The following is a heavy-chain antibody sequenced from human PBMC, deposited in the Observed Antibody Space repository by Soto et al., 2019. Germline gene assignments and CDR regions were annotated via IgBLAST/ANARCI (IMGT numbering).Heavy chain of an antibody. Sequence: EVQLVDSGGGLVQPGEPLRLSCAGSGFTFSAYAMSWVRQAPGKGLEWVSSISASAITTYNTDSVRGRFTISRDNSRNTVYLQMNSLRAEDTAVYFCAKPPGFNNVVPAYFDYWGGGTRVTVSS. CDR3: AKPPGFNNVVPAYFDY. CDR2: ISASAITT. J-gene: IGHJ4*02. D-gene: IGHD2-15*01. V-gene: IGHV3-23*04. CDR1: GFTFSAYA.